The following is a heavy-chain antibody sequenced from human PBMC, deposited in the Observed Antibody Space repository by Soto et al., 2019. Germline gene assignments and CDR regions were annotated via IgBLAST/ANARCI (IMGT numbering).Heavy chain of an antibody. CDR1: GGSISSYY. V-gene: IGHV4-59*01. CDR2: IFSSGSA. J-gene: IGHJ6*02. Sequence: QVQLQESGPGLVKPSETLSLTCTVSGGSISSYYWSWIRQPPGKGLEWIGYIFSSGSANYNSPLRRRVTMSVDTSKNQFSLRLRSVTGADTAVYYCAREPLVVPTGGMDVWGQGTTVTVYS. D-gene: IGHD2-15*01. CDR3: AREPLVVPTGGMDV.